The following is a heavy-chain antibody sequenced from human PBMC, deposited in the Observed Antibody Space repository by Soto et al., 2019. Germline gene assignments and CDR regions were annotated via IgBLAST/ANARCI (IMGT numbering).Heavy chain of an antibody. CDR1: TFTFSDYY. CDR3: AKLGSLGHPYYYGMDV. V-gene: IGHV3-11*01. J-gene: IGHJ6*02. D-gene: IGHD3-16*01. Sequence: GGSLRLSCAASTFTFSDYYMSWIRQAPGKGLEWVSYISGGGTSIYYAGSVKGRFSVSRDNAKTSLYLQMNSLRAEDTAVYYCAKLGSLGHPYYYGMDVWGPGTTVTVSS. CDR2: ISGGGTSI.